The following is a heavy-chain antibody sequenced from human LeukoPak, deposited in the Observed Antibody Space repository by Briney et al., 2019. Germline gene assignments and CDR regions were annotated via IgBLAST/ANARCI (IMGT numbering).Heavy chain of an antibody. CDR2: INPNSGGT. V-gene: IGHV1-2*02. D-gene: IGHD3-22*01. CDR1: GYTFTGYY. Sequence: ASVKVSCKASGYTFTGYYMHWVRQAPGQGLEWMGWINPNSGGTNYAQKFQGRVTMTRDTSISTAYMELSRLRSDDTAVYYCAREYYDSSGYYDTRGVQGRFDYWGQGTLVTVSS. CDR3: AREYYDSSGYYDTRGVQGRFDY. J-gene: IGHJ4*02.